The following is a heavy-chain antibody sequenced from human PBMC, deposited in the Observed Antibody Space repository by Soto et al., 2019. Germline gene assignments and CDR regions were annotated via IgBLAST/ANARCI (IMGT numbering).Heavy chain of an antibody. D-gene: IGHD3-10*01. CDR1: GYSISSGYY. CDR2: VYHNGIM. V-gene: IGHV4-38-2*02. CDR3: AALWFGELDFNY. Sequence: PSETLSLTCSVSGYSISSGYYWGWVRQAPGKGLEWLGSVYHNGIMFHNPSFQSRVTISVDTSKNQFSLNLRSVTAADTAVYYCAALWFGELDFNYWGHGILVTV. J-gene: IGHJ4*01.